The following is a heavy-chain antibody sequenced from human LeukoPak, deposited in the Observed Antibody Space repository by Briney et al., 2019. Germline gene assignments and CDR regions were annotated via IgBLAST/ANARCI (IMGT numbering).Heavy chain of an antibody. V-gene: IGHV3-30*04. J-gene: IGHJ4*02. D-gene: IGHD2-2*01. CDR1: GFTFSSYA. CDR3: ARDARLGYCSSASCYAYYFDY. CDR2: ISYDGSK. Sequence: AGSLRLSCAASGFTFSSYAMHWVRQAPGKGLEWVAVISYDGSKYYADSVKGRFTISRDNSKNTLYLQMNSLRAEDTAVYYCARDARLGYCSSASCYAYYFDYWGQGTLVTVSS.